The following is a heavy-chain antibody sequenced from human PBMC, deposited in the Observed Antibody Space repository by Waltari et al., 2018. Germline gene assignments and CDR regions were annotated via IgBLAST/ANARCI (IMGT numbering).Heavy chain of an antibody. CDR2: MYYSGGT. CDR3: AREYYYDTRWIDY. CDR1: GGSIISATYY. J-gene: IGHJ4*02. D-gene: IGHD3-22*01. V-gene: IGHV4-39*07. Sequence: QLQLQESGPGLVKPSETLSLTCTVSGGSIISATYYWGWIRQPPGKGLEWIGSMYYSGGTSYNPSLKSRVTVSVDTSKNQFSLKLNSVTAADTAVYYCAREYYYDTRWIDYWGQGTQVTVSS.